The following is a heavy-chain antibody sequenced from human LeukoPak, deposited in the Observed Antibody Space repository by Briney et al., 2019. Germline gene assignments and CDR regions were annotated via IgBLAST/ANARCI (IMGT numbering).Heavy chain of an antibody. J-gene: IGHJ3*02. V-gene: IGHV1-18*01. Sequence: ASVKVSCKASGYTFTSYGISWVRQAPGQGLEWMGWISAYNGNTNYAQKLQGRVTMTTDTSTSTAYMELRSLRSDDTAVYYCARVGDGYYDTLTGYPPDAFDIWGQGTMVTVSS. D-gene: IGHD3-9*01. CDR2: ISAYNGNT. CDR1: GYTFTSYG. CDR3: ARVGDGYYDTLTGYPPDAFDI.